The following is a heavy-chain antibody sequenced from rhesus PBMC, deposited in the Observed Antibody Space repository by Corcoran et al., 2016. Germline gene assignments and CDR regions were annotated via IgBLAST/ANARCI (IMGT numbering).Heavy chain of an antibody. CDR2: ISNGGGST. Sequence: EVQLVESGGGLAKPGGSLRRSCAASGFSFSDSYMYWVRQAPGKGLEWVSRISNGGGSTWYADSVKSRFTITREDAKNTQCLQMDSLRAEDTGVYDCAGDGFYSKGTCYFDYWGQGVLVTVSS. V-gene: IGHV3-178*01. D-gene: IGHD4-23*01. J-gene: IGHJ4*01. CDR1: GFSFSDSY. CDR3: AGDGFYSKGTCYFDY.